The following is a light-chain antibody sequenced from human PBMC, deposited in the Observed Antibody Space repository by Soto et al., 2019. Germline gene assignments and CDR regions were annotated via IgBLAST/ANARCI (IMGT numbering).Light chain of an antibody. CDR2: EVS. CDR3: SSYTSSSPLYV. CDR1: SSDVGGYEY. Sequence: QSVLTQPASVSGSPGQSITISCTGGSSDVGGYEYVSWYQHHPGKAPKLIIYEVSNRPSGVSNRFSGSKSGNTASLTISGLQAEDEADYYCSSYTSSSPLYVFGTGTKVTVL. J-gene: IGLJ1*01. V-gene: IGLV2-14*01.